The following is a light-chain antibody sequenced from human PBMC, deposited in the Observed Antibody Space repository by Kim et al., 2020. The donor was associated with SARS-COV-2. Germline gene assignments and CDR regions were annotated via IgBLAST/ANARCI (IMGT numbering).Light chain of an antibody. CDR1: QSVSSN. Sequence: EIVMTQSPATLSVSPGERATLSCRASQSVSSNLAWYQQKPGQAPRLLIHTASTRATGIPARFSGSGSGTEFTLSISSLQSEDFAVYYCQKYNNWPPLTFGGGTKVEI. V-gene: IGKV3-15*01. CDR2: TAS. CDR3: QKYNNWPPLT. J-gene: IGKJ4*01.